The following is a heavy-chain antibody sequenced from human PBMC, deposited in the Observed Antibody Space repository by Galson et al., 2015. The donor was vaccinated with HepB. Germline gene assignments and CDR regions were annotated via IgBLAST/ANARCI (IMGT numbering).Heavy chain of an antibody. CDR2: IIPIFGTA. CDR1: GGTFSSYA. J-gene: IGHJ6*02. D-gene: IGHD3-3*01. V-gene: IGHV1-69*13. Sequence: SVKVSCKASGGTFSSYAISWVRQAPGQGLEWMGGIIPIFGTANYAQKFQGRVTITADESTSTAYMELSSLRSEDTAVYYCARDRDAVWSGYFLVESPPGGYYYGMDVWGQGTTVTVSS. CDR3: ARDRDAVWSGYFLVESPPGGYYYGMDV.